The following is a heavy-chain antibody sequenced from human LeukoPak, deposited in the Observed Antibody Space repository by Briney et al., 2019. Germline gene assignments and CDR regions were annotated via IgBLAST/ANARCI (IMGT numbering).Heavy chain of an antibody. J-gene: IGHJ3*02. D-gene: IGHD2-21*02. V-gene: IGHV3-21*01. CDR1: GFTFSSYS. Sequence: GGSLRLSCAASGFTFSSYSMNWVRQAPGKGLEWVSSISSSSYIYYADSVKGRFTISRDNAKNSLYLQMNSLRAEDTAVYCCARDTHAYRGGDCYFKDAFDIWGQGTMVTVSS. CDR3: ARDTHAYRGGDCYFKDAFDI. CDR2: ISSSSYI.